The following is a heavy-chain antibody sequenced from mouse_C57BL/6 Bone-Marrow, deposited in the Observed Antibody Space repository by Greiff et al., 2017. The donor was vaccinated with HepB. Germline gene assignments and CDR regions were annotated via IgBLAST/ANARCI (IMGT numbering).Heavy chain of an antibody. Sequence: EVHLVESGGGLVKPGGSLKLSCAASGFTFSDYGMHWVRQAPEKGLEWVAYISSGSSTIYYADTVKGRFTISRDNAKNTLFLQMTSLRSEDTAMYYCARFYYGKRGAMDYWGQGTSVTVSS. V-gene: IGHV5-17*01. D-gene: IGHD2-1*01. CDR1: GFTFSDYG. CDR3: ARFYYGKRGAMDY. CDR2: ISSGSSTI. J-gene: IGHJ4*01.